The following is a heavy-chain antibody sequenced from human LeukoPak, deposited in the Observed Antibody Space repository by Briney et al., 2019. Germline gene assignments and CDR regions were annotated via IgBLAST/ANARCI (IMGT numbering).Heavy chain of an antibody. J-gene: IGHJ4*02. CDR3: AKDRASGSGSYSYRGFDY. V-gene: IGHV3-20*04. CDR2: ISWNGGDT. Sequence: GGSLRLSCAASGFRFDDYGMSWVRQVPGKGLEWVSGISWNGGDTGYADSVKGRFTISRDNSKNTLYLQMNSLRAGDTAVYYCAKDRASGSGSYSYRGFDYWGQGTLVTVSS. D-gene: IGHD6-19*01. CDR1: GFRFDDYG.